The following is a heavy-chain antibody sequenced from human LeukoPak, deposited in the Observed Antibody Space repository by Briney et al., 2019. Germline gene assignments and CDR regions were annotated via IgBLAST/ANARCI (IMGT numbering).Heavy chain of an antibody. CDR1: GFTFSNAW. CDR2: IKSKIDGGTT. Sequence: AGSLRLSCVASGFTFSNAWMSWVRQAPGKGLEWVGRIKSKIDGGTTDYAAPVKGRFTISRDDSKNTLYLQMNSLKTEDTAVYYCTTHRTYYYGSVLAVFDYWGQGTLVTVSS. CDR3: TTHRTYYYGSVLAVFDY. J-gene: IGHJ4*02. D-gene: IGHD3-10*01. V-gene: IGHV3-15*01.